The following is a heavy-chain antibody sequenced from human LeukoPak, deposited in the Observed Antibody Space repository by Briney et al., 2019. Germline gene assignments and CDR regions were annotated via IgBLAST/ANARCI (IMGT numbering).Heavy chain of an antibody. J-gene: IGHJ3*02. CDR3: ARDHYYYDSSGYSLLPTPDASDI. D-gene: IGHD3-22*01. CDR1: GFTFDDYA. CDR2: ISWNSGSI. V-gene: IGHV3-9*01. Sequence: GGSLRLSCAASGFTFDDYAMHWVRQAPGKGLEWVSGISWNSGSIVYADSVKGRFTISRDNAKNSLYLQMNSLRAEDTAVYYCARDHYYYDSSGYSLLPTPDASDIWGQGTMVTVSS.